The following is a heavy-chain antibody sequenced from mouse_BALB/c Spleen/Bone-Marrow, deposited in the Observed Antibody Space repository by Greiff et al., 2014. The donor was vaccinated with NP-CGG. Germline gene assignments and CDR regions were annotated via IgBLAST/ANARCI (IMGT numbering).Heavy chain of an antibody. CDR1: GYSFTGYY. J-gene: IGHJ4*01. Sequence: EVKLMESGPDLVKPGASVKISCKASGYSFTGYYMHWVRQSLGKSLEWIGRVNPNNGGTSFNQKFKGKAIFTVDKSSSAAYMELRSLTSEDSAVYYCHYYGYGGAMDYWGQGTSVTVSA. CDR3: HYYGYGGAMDY. V-gene: IGHV1-26*01. CDR2: VNPNNGGT. D-gene: IGHD1-2*01.